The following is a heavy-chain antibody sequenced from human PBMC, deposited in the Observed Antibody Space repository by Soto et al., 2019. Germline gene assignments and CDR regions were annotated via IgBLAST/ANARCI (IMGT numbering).Heavy chain of an antibody. CDR1: GGSISSGDYY. V-gene: IGHV4-30-4*01. CDR3: ARDFLVSVGATTADYYYYGMDV. J-gene: IGHJ6*02. CDR2: IYYSGST. Sequence: SETLSLTYTVSGGSISSGDYYWSWTRQPPGKGLEWIGYIYYSGSTYYNPSLKSRVTISVDTSKNQFSLKLSSVTAADTAVYYCARDFLVSVGATTADYYYYGMDVWGQGTTVTVSS. D-gene: IGHD1-26*01.